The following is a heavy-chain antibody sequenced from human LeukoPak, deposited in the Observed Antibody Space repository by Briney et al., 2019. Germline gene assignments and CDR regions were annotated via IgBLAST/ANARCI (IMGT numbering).Heavy chain of an antibody. CDR3: ARTIQTLAFDY. D-gene: IGHD5-18*01. Sequence: GGSLRLSCAASGFTFSSYEMNWVRQAPGKGLEWVSYISSSGSTIYYADSVKGRFTISRDNAKNSLYLQMNSLRAEDTAVYYCARTIQTLAFDYWGQGTLVTVSS. CDR2: ISSSGSTI. V-gene: IGHV3-48*03. CDR1: GFTFSSYE. J-gene: IGHJ4*02.